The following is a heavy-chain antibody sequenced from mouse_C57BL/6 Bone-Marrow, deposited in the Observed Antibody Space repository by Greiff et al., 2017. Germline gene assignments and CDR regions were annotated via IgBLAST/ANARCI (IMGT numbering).Heavy chain of an antibody. CDR1: GYTFTDYY. D-gene: IGHD1-1*01. J-gene: IGHJ1*03. Sequence: QVQLQQSGAELVKPGASVKISCKASGYTFTDYYINWVKQRPGQGLEWIGKIVPGSGSTYYNEKFKGKATLTADKSSSTAYMQLSSLTSEDSAVYVWARSRYGSSYRDFDVWGTGTTVTVSS. CDR3: ARSRYGSSYRDFDV. V-gene: IGHV1-77*01. CDR2: IVPGSGST.